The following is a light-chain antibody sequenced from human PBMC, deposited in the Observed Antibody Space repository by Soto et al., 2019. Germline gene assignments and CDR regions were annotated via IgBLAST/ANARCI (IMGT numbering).Light chain of an antibody. J-gene: IGKJ5*01. CDR2: GAS. CDR1: QSVSNNY. V-gene: IGKV3-20*01. CDR3: QQYGGSPSIT. Sequence: EIVLTQSPGTLSLAPGERATLSCRASQSVSNNYLAWYQQKPGQAPRLLIYGASNRATGIPDRFSGSGSGTDFTLTISRLEPEDFAMYYCQQYGGSPSITFGQGTRLE.